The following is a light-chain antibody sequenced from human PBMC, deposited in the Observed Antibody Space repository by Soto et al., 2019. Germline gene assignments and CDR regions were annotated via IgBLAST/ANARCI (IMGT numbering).Light chain of an antibody. CDR1: QGIKND. V-gene: IGKV1-6*01. J-gene: IGKJ1*01. Sequence: AVQMTQSPSSLSASVGDRVTITCRASQGIKNDLGWYQQKPGKAPRLLIYSASTLQSGVPSRFSGSGSGTDFTLTISSLQPEDFATYYCLQDYTYPWTFGQGTKVEIK. CDR2: SAS. CDR3: LQDYTYPWT.